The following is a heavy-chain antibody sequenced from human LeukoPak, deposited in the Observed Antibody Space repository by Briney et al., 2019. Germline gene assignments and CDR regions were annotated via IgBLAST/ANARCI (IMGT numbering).Heavy chain of an antibody. V-gene: IGHV3-23*01. CDR2: ISDDSAKI. J-gene: IGHJ5*02. CDR1: GFTFSDYY. Sequence: PGGSLRLSCAASGFTFSDYYMSWVRQAPGKGLDWVSAISDDSAKIYYSASVKGRFTISRDNSKNILFLQLNSLRVEDTGVYYCAREYDSSWPSWGQGTLVTVSS. D-gene: IGHD3-22*01. CDR3: AREYDSSWPS.